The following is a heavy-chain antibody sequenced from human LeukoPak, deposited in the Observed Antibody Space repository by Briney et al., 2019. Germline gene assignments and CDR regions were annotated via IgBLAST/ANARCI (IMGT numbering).Heavy chain of an antibody. V-gene: IGHV4-30-4*08. J-gene: IGHJ4*02. D-gene: IGHD3-22*01. CDR3: ARWYYYDSSGYYYPDY. Sequence: SETLSLTCTVSGGSISSGDYYWSWIRQPPGKGLEWIGYIYYSGSTYYNPSLKSRVTISVDTSKNQFSLKLSSVTAADTAVYYCARWYYYDSSGYYYPDYWGQGTLVTVSS. CDR1: GGSISSGDYY. CDR2: IYYSGST.